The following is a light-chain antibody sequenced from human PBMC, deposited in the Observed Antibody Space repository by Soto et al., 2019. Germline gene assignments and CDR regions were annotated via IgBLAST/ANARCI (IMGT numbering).Light chain of an antibody. V-gene: IGKV1-5*03. CDR1: QSISSW. CDR3: QQYNSYPLT. J-gene: IGKJ4*01. CDR2: KAS. Sequence: DIQMTQSPSTLSASVGDRVTITCRASQSISSWLAWYQQKPGKAPKLLIYKASSLESGVPSRFSGSGSGTEFTLTIHSLQPDDCATYYCQQYNSYPLTFGGGTKVAIK.